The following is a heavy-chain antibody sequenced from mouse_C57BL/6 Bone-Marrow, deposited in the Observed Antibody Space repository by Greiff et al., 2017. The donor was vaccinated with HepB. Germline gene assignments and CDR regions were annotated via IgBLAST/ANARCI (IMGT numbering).Heavy chain of an antibody. CDR2: IYPRSGNT. CDR3: ARGFYYGNFDV. Sequence: VNLVESGAELARPGASVKLSCKASGYTFTSYGISWVKQRTGQGLEWIGEIYPRSGNTYYNEKFKGKATLTADKSSSTAYMELRSLTSEDSAVYFCARGFYYGNFDVWGTGTTVTVSS. CDR1: GYTFTSYG. J-gene: IGHJ1*03. V-gene: IGHV1-81*01. D-gene: IGHD2-1*01.